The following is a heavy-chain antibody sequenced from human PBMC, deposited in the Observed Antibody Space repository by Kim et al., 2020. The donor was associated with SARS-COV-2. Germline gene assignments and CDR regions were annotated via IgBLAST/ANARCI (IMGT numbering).Heavy chain of an antibody. CDR1: GCSFSSSG. CDR2: IIPIFGTD. Sequence: SVKVSCKASGCSFSSSGVRWVRQAPGQGLEWMGGIIPIFGTDNYAQKFQDRLTITADESTGTAYMELSSLRSDDTAVYYCARGLPYRGVGNNYYFDYWGQGTLVTVSS. D-gene: IGHD1-20*01. V-gene: IGHV1-69*13. CDR3: ARGLPYRGVGNNYYFDY. J-gene: IGHJ4*02.